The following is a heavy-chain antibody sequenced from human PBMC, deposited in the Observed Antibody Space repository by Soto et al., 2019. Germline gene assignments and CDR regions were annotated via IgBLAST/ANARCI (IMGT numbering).Heavy chain of an antibody. D-gene: IGHD3-10*01. CDR1: GFTFSSHA. CDR3: ARDPLWFGEIGYFDY. V-gene: IGHV3-21*06. Sequence: EVQLVESGGSLVKPGGSLRLSCAASGFTFSSHAMNWVRQAPGKGLEWISSIDSSSSFIYYADSVKGRFTISRDNAKNSVFLHMISLRADDTAVYYCARDPLWFGEIGYFDYWGQGALVTVSS. CDR2: IDSSSSFI. J-gene: IGHJ4*02.